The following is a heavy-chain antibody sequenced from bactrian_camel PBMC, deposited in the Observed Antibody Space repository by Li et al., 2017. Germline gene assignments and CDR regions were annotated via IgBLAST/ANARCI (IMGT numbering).Heavy chain of an antibody. Sequence: HVQLVESGGGTAQPGRSLRLSCAASGNTYSLNCLGWFRQTPGKEREQVAVFIYTFGRGTRYAASVMGRFTISQDGAKNTIYLQMNSLKPEDTAVYSCVRGSPFGPPALSDYVIPVGHGTQVTVS. V-gene: IGHV3S54*01. J-gene: IGHJ4*01. D-gene: IGHD4*01. CDR1: GNTYSLNC. CDR2: IYTFGRGT.